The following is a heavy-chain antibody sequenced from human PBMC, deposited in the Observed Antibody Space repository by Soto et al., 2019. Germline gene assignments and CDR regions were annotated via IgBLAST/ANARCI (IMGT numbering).Heavy chain of an antibody. D-gene: IGHD4-17*01. CDR1: GFTFSSYD. CDR2: ISVTGSGT. Sequence: EVQLLESGGGLVQPGGSLGLSCAASGFTFSSYDMSWVRQAPGKGLEYVSSISVTGSGTYYADSVKGRFTISRDNSKNTLYLQMNSLRVEDTAVYYCARTTPTKSRDYWGQGTLVTVSS. CDR3: ARTTPTKSRDY. J-gene: IGHJ4*02. V-gene: IGHV3-23*01.